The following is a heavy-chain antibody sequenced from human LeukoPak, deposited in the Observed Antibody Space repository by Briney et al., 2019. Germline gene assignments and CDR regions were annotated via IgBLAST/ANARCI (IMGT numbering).Heavy chain of an antibody. V-gene: IGHV4-59*01. CDR3: ARVTSRPGAYGDHFDY. J-gene: IGHJ4*02. Sequence: SETLSLTCTVSGGSISSYYWSWIRQPPGKGLEWVGYIYYSGSTNYSPSLKSRVTISVDTSKNQFSLKLSSVTAADTAVYYCARVTSRPGAYGDHFDYWGQGTLVTVSS. CDR2: IYYSGST. D-gene: IGHD4-17*01. CDR1: GGSISSYY.